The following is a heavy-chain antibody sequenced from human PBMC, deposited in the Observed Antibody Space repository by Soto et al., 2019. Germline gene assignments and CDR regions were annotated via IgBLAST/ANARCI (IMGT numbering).Heavy chain of an antibody. D-gene: IGHD6-13*01. J-gene: IGHJ4*02. V-gene: IGHV3-23*01. CDR3: AKARFKSGSGYLWGYFDY. Sequence: EVQLLESGGGLVQPGGSLRLSCAASGFTFSSYAMSWVRQAPGKGLEWVSAISGSGGSTYYADSVKSRFTISRDNSKNPLYLQMNSLRAEDTAVYYCAKARFKSGSGYLWGYFDYWGQGTLVAVSS. CDR2: ISGSGGST. CDR1: GFTFSSYA.